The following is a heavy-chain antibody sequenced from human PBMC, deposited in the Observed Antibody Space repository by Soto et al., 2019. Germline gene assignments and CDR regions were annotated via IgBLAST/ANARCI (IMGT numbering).Heavy chain of an antibody. CDR1: GGSISSSSYY. J-gene: IGHJ4*02. CDR2: IYYSGST. Sequence: QLQLQESGPGLVKPSETLSLTCTVSGGSISSSSYYWGWIRQPPGKGLEWIGSIYYSGSTYYNPSLKSRVTISVDTSKNQFSLKLSSVTAADTAVYYCASLRPPVDTAMVPGDYWGQGTLVTVSS. V-gene: IGHV4-39*01. CDR3: ASLRPPVDTAMVPGDY. D-gene: IGHD5-18*01.